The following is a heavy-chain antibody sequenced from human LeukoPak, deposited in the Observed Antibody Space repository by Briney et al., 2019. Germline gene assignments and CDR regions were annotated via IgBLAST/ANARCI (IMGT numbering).Heavy chain of an antibody. CDR2: MNPNSGNT. J-gene: IGHJ4*02. V-gene: IGHV1-8*01. Sequence: ASVKVSCKASGYTFTSYDINWVRQATGQGLEWMGWMNPNSGNTGYAQKFQGRVTMTRNTSISTAYMELSSLRAEDTAVYYCARHRGGAWLGYYDSSGYSYYWGQGTLVTVSS. D-gene: IGHD3-22*01. CDR1: GYTFTSYD. CDR3: ARHRGGAWLGYYDSSGYSYY.